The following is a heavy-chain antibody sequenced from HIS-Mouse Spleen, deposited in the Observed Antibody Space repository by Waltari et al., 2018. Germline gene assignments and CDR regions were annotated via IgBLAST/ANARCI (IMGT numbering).Heavy chain of an antibody. CDR3: ARYGRLQSFDY. CDR1: VYTVSSYH. Sequence: QVQLVRPGAEVQKPGASVTVSCTASVYTVSSYHLYCGRQATGQGLEWMGWMNPNSGNTGYAQKFQGRVTMTRNTSISTAYMELSSLRSEDTAVYYCARYGRLQSFDYWGQGTLVTVSS. CDR2: MNPNSGNT. D-gene: IGHD4-4*01. V-gene: IGHV1-8*01. J-gene: IGHJ4*02.